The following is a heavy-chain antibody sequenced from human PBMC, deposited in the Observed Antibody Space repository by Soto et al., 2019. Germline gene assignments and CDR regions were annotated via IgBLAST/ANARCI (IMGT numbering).Heavy chain of an antibody. V-gene: IGHV1-69*06. CDR2: IIPPVGTA. D-gene: IGHD2-21*02. J-gene: IGHJ4*02. CDR3: ASKAASGGDCYAFDS. Sequence: QVYLVQSGAEVKKPGSSVKISCKASGGIFSSNTINWVRQAAGQGLEWMGGIIPPVGTANYAEKFQGRVTITADKSTKAEYMELTSLRSEDTAVYYCASKAASGGDCYAFDSWGQGTLVTVSS. CDR1: GGIFSSNT.